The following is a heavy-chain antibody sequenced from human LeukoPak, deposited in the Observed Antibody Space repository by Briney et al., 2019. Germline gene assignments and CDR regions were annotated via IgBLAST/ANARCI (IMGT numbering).Heavy chain of an antibody. CDR3: ARRPYYYDSSGYVD. Sequence: SVKVSCKASGGTFSSYAISWVRQAPGQGLEWMGGIIPIFGTANYAQKFQGRVTITADESTSTAYMELSSLRSEDTAVYYCARRPYYYDSSGYVDWSQGTLVTVSS. D-gene: IGHD3-22*01. J-gene: IGHJ4*02. V-gene: IGHV1-69*01. CDR2: IIPIFGTA. CDR1: GGTFSSYA.